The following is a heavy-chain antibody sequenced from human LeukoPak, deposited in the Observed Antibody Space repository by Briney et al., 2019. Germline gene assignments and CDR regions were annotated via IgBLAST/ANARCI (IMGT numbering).Heavy chain of an antibody. V-gene: IGHV4-4*02. Sequence: PSGTLSLTCAVSGGSISSSNWWSGVRRPPGKGREGLGESYHSGGTTYNPPLKSRVTISVDKSKEQSSLKLSSVTAADTAVYYCARGASSGIAAAGTLFGTNVPYDYYGMDVWGQGTTVTVSS. CDR2: SYHSGGT. CDR1: GGSISSSNW. CDR3: ARGASSGIAAAGTLFGTNVPYDYYGMDV. J-gene: IGHJ6*02. D-gene: IGHD6-13*01.